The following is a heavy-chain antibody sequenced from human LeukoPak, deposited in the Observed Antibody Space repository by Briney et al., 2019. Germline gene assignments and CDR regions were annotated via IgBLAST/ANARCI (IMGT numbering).Heavy chain of an antibody. CDR3: AIGRLQYDY. D-gene: IGHD4-11*01. CDR2: ISSSSSTI. CDR1: GFTFSSYS. V-gene: IGHV3-48*01. J-gene: IGHJ4*02. Sequence: PGGSLRLSCAASGFTFSSYSMNWVRQAPGKGLEWVSYISSSSSTIYYADSVKGRFTISRDNAKNSLYLQMNSLRAEDTAVYYCAIGRLQYDYWGQGTLVTVSS.